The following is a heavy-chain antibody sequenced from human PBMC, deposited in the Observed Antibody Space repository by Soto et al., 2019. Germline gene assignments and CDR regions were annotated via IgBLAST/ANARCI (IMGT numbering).Heavy chain of an antibody. CDR3: ARQMFIGXMDV. CDR2: IYYSGST. Sequence: LSLTCTVSGDSISSYYWSWIRQPPGKGLEWIGYIYYSGSTNYNPSLKSRVTISVDTSKNQFSLRLSSVTAADTAVYHCARQMFIGXMDVWGQGTTVTVSS. D-gene: IGHD3-3*01. J-gene: IGHJ6*02. CDR1: GDSISSYY. V-gene: IGHV4-59*08.